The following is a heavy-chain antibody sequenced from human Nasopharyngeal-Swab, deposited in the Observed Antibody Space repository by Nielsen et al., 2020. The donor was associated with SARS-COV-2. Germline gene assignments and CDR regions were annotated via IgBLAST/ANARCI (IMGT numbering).Heavy chain of an antibody. J-gene: IGHJ4*02. Sequence: GESLKISCVASGFTFSTYAMSWVRQAPGQGLEWVSAISGSGGYTFYAESVKGRFTLSRDNSKNTLYLQMNSLRAEDSAVYYCAKERTIFGVVIPSYDDWGQGTLVTVSS. CDR3: AKERTIFGVVIPSYDD. CDR2: ISGSGGYT. CDR1: GFTFSTYA. D-gene: IGHD3-3*01. V-gene: IGHV3-23*01.